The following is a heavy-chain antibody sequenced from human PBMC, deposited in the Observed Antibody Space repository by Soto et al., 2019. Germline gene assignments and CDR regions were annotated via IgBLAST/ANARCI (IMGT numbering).Heavy chain of an antibody. Sequence: PGGALSLTCVASGDTFSSSVMGWIRQAPGKGLEWVGNINQDGGVTYYVDSVEGRFTISRDNTKDSLYLQMNSLRGEDTAIYYCARYYRGSGRYFFDYWGQGNPVTVSS. V-gene: IGHV3-7*03. CDR2: INQDGGVT. J-gene: IGHJ4*02. D-gene: IGHD6-19*01. CDR3: ARYYRGSGRYFFDY. CDR1: GDTFSSSV.